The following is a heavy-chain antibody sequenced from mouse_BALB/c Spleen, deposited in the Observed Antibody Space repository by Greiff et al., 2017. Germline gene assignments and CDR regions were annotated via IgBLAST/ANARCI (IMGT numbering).Heavy chain of an antibody. CDR3: AKDGDTTVVATDAMDY. Sequence: VQLVESGPGLVAPSQSLSITCTASGFSLTGYGVNWVRQPPGKGLEWLGMIWGDGSTDYNSALKSRLSISKDNSKGQVFLKMNSLQTDDTARYYCAKDGDTTVVATDAMDYWGQGTSVTVSS. J-gene: IGHJ4*01. D-gene: IGHD1-1*01. CDR2: IWGDGST. CDR1: GFSLTGYG. V-gene: IGHV2-6-7*01.